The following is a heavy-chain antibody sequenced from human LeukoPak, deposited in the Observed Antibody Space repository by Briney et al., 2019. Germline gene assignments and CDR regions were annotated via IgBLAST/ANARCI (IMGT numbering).Heavy chain of an antibody. CDR1: GFTFSSYG. Sequence: GGSLRLSCAASGFTFSSYGMHWVRRAPGKGLEWVAVISYDGSNKYYADSVKGRFTISRDNSKNTLYLQMNSLRAEDTAVYYCASEGIAAAADIWGQGTMVTVSS. J-gene: IGHJ3*02. D-gene: IGHD6-13*01. CDR2: ISYDGSNK. V-gene: IGHV3-30*03. CDR3: ASEGIAAAADI.